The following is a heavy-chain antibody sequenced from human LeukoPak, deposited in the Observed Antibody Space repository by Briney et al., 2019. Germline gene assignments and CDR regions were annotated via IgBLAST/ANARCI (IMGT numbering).Heavy chain of an antibody. CDR3: ARDSITMTAFDI. V-gene: IGHV1-69*13. D-gene: IGHD3-22*01. CDR2: IIPIFGTA. CDR1: GYTFTSYD. Sequence: SVKVSCKASGYTFTSYDINWVRQATGQGLEWMGGIIPIFGTANYAQKFQGRVTITADESTSTAYMELSSLRSEDTAVYYCARDSITMTAFDIWGQGTMVTVSS. J-gene: IGHJ3*02.